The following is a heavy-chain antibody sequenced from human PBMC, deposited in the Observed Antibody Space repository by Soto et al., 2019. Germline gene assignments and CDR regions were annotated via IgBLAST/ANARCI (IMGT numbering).Heavy chain of an antibody. CDR3: ARDLSSGWYYFDY. V-gene: IGHV1-3*01. CDR1: GYTFTSYA. Sequence: QVQLVQSGAEVKKPGASVKVSCKASGYTFTSYAMHWVRQAPGQRLEWMGWINAGNGNTKYSQKFQGRVTITRDTFASTAYMELSSLRSEDTAVYYCARDLSSGWYYFDYWGQGTLVTVSS. J-gene: IGHJ4*02. D-gene: IGHD6-19*01. CDR2: INAGNGNT.